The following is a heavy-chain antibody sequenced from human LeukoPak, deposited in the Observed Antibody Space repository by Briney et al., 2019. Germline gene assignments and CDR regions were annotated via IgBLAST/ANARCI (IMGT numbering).Heavy chain of an antibody. CDR3: ARDNMGFDY. D-gene: IGHD2/OR15-2a*01. Sequence: GGSLRLSCAASGFTFSTYNMNWVRQAPGKGLEWVSYITTSSSSIYYADSVKGRFTISRDNAKNSLYLQMNSLRAEDTAVYYCARDNMGFDYWGQGTLVTVSS. V-gene: IGHV3-48*01. CDR2: ITTSSSSI. J-gene: IGHJ4*02. CDR1: GFTFSTYN.